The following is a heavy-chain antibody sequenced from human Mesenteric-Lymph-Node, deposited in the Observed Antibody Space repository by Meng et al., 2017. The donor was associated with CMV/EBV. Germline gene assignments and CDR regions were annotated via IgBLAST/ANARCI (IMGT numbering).Heavy chain of an antibody. CDR3: ARDDGIAVAGTAYYYYGMDV. V-gene: IGHV3-7*01. Sequence: GESLKISCAASGFTFSSYAMSWVRQAPGKGLEWVANIKQDGSEKYYVDSVKGRFTISRDNAKNSLYLQMNSLRAEDTAVYYCARDDGIAVAGTAYYYYGMDVWGQGTTVTVSS. CDR2: IKQDGSEK. J-gene: IGHJ6*02. CDR1: GFTFSSYA. D-gene: IGHD6-19*01.